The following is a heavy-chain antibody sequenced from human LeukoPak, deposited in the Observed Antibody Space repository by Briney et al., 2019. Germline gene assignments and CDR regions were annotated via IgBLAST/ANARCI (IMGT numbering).Heavy chain of an antibody. V-gene: IGHV4-34*01. D-gene: IGHD3-10*01. CDR1: GGSFSGYY. J-gene: IGHJ4*02. CDR2: INHSGST. Sequence: PSETLSPTCAVYGGSFSGYYWSWIRQSPGKGLEWIGEINHSGSTNYNPPLKSRVTISVDTSKDQFSLKLSSVTAADTAVYYCARAGFGLAPLRGTPFDYWGQGTLVTVSS. CDR3: ARAGFGLAPLRGTPFDY.